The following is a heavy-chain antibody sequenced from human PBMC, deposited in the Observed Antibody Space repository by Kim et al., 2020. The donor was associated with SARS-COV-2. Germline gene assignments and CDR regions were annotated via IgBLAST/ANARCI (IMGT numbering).Heavy chain of an antibody. CDR2: IYYSGST. D-gene: IGHD6-13*01. V-gene: IGHV4-31*03. Sequence: SETLSLTCTVSGGSISSGGYYWSWIRQHPGKGLEWIGYIYYSGSTYYNPSLKSRVTISVDTSKNQFSLKLSSVTAADTAVYYCARGVRVRGGGSSWVQAAKPWFDPWGQGTLVTVSS. CDR1: GGSISSGGYY. CDR3: ARGVRVRGGGSSWVQAAKPWFDP. J-gene: IGHJ5*02.